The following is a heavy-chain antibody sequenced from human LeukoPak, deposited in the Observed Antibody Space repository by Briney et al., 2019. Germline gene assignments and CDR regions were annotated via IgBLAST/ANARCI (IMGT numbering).Heavy chain of an antibody. CDR2: IYYSGST. CDR3: ARRLVLYYFDY. D-gene: IGHD6-19*01. J-gene: IGHJ4*02. CDR1: GGSISSSSYY. V-gene: IGHV4-39*07. Sequence: SETLSLTCTVSGGSISSSSYYWGWIRQPPGKGLEWIGSIYYSGSTYYNPSLKSRVTISVDTSKNQFSLKLSSVTAADTAVYYCARRLVLYYFDYWGQGTLVTVSS.